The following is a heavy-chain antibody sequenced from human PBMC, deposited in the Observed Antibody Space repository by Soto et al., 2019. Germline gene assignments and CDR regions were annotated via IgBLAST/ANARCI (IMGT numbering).Heavy chain of an antibody. V-gene: IGHV4-30-4*01. CDR1: GGSISSGDYY. J-gene: IGHJ6*02. Sequence: SETLSLTCTIAGGSISSGDYYWSLIRQPPGKGLEWIGYIYYSGSTYYNPSLKSRVTISVDTSKNQFSLKLSSVTAADTAVYYCARGRNLITMVRGVNKYYYYYGMDVWGQGTTVTVSS. D-gene: IGHD3-10*01. CDR3: ARGRNLITMVRGVNKYYYYYGMDV. CDR2: IYYSGST.